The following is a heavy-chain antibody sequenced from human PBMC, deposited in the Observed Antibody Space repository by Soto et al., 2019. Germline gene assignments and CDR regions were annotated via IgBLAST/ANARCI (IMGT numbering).Heavy chain of an antibody. D-gene: IGHD6-6*01. CDR3: ASFSTVSSSGPAFDI. J-gene: IGHJ3*02. CDR1: GGSFSGYY. CDR2: INHSGST. V-gene: IGHV4-34*01. Sequence: QVQLQQWGAGLLKPSETLSLTCAVYGGSFSGYYWSWIRQPPGKGLEWIGEINHSGSTNYNPSLKRRVTISVDTSKNQFSLKLSSVTAADTAVYYCASFSTVSSSGPAFDIWGQGTMVTVSS.